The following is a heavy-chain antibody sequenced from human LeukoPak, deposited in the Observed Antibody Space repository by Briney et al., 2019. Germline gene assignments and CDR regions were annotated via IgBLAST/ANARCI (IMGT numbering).Heavy chain of an antibody. CDR1: GGSISSSSYY. CDR3: ARVSVVVVAATGNYYYYYMDV. CDR2: IYYSGST. V-gene: IGHV4-39*07. D-gene: IGHD2-15*01. Sequence: SETLSLTCTVSGGSISSSSYYWGWIRQPPGKGLEWIGSIYYSGSTYYNPSLKSRVTISVDTSKNQFSLKLSSVTAADTAVYYCARVSVVVVAATGNYYYYYMDVWGKGTTVTVSS. J-gene: IGHJ6*03.